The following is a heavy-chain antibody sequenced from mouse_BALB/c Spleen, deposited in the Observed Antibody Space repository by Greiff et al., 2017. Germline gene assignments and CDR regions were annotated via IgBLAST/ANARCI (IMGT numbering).Heavy chain of an antibody. J-gene: IGHJ3*01. CDR1: GFTFSSYG. CDR2: INSNGGST. V-gene: IGHV5-6-3*01. D-gene: IGHD2-3*01. Sequence: EVQLVESGGGLVQPGGSLKLSCAASGFTFSSYGMSWVRQTPDKRLELVATINSNGGSTYYPDSVKGRFTISRDNAKNTLYLQMSSLKSEDTAMYYCARQGDGSWFAYWGQGTLVTVSA. CDR3: ARQGDGSWFAY.